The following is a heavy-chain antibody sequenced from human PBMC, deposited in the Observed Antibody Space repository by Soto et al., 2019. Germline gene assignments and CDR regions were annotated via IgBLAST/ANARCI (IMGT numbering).Heavy chain of an antibody. J-gene: IGHJ6*02. Sequence: QVQLVQSGAEVKKPGSSVKVSCKASGGTFSSYAISWVRQAPGQGLEWMGGIIPIVGSANYAQKFQGRVTITADESTSTAYMELSSLRSEDTAVYYCARSQGSSTSLEIYYYYYYGMDVWCQGTTVTVSS. D-gene: IGHD2-2*01. CDR3: ARSQGSSTSLEIYYYYYYGMDV. CDR2: IIPIVGSA. V-gene: IGHV1-69*01. CDR1: GGTFSSYA.